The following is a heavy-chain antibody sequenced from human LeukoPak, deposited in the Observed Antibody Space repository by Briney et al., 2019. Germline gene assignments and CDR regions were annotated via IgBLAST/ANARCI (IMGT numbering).Heavy chain of an antibody. J-gene: IGHJ5*02. CDR3: ARDSLGAPPLAAAADYNWFDP. V-gene: IGHV1-69*13. CDR1: GGTFISYA. CDR2: IIPIFGTA. Sequence: SVKVSCKASGGTFISYAISWVRQAPGQGLEWMGGIIPIFGTANYAQKFQGRVTITADESTSTAYMELSSLRSEDTAVYYCARDSLGAPPLAAAADYNWFDPWGQGTLVTVSS. D-gene: IGHD6-13*01.